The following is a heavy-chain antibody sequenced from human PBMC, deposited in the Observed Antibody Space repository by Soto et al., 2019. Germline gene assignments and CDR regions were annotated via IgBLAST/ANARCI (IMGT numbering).Heavy chain of an antibody. D-gene: IGHD3-16*01. CDR3: ARGGTPIYY. CDR1: GYTFTNFG. J-gene: IGHJ4*02. CDR2: ISAYNGNT. V-gene: IGHV1-18*01. Sequence: VQLVQSGAEVKKPGASVKVSCKTSGYTFTNFGLSWVRQAPGQGLEWMGWISAYNGNTNYAQNFQGRVTMTTDTCTSTAYMELRGLGSDDTAVYSCARGGTPIYYWGQGTLVTVSS.